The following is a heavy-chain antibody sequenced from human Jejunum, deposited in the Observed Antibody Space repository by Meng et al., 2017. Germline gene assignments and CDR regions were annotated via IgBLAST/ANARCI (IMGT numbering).Heavy chain of an antibody. V-gene: IGHV5-51*01. D-gene: IGHD2/OR15-2a*01. CDR3: ARRAYSTTWYFNS. CDR1: GDSFTNYW. J-gene: IGHJ4*02. Sequence: GESLKISCKGSGDSFTNYWIVWVRQASGKGLEWMGSIYPADSDTRYSPSFQGQVTMTVDKSISTAYLQWNSLKASDTAMYYCARRAYSTTWYFNSWGQGTLVTVSS. CDR2: IYPADSDT.